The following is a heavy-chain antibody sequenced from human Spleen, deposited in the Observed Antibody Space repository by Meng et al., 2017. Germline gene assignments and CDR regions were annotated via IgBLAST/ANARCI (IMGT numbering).Heavy chain of an antibody. Sequence: QWGAGLLKPLVTLFLPVGSSDGSIVGNGRSWCRQPPGKGLELIGEICHSGSTNYNPSLESRATISVDTSQNNLSLKLSSVTAADSAVYYCARGPTTMAHDFDYWGQGTLVTVSS. CDR3: ARGPTTMAHDFDY. CDR2: ICHSGST. D-gene: IGHD4-11*01. V-gene: IGHV4-34*01. J-gene: IGHJ4*02. CDR1: DGSIVGNG.